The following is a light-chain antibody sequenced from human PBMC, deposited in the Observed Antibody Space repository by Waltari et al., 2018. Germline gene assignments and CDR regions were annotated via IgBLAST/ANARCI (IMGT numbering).Light chain of an antibody. J-gene: IGKJ4*01. CDR2: GAS. Sequence: ETVMMQSPATLSVSPGERATLFCRASQSVSTNLAWYQQRPGQAPRLLIYGASTRVTAIPTRFSGSGSGTEFTLTISSLQPEDFATYYCQQLDSYPLTFGGGTKVEIK. V-gene: IGKV3-15*01. CDR1: QSVSTN. CDR3: QQLDSYPLT.